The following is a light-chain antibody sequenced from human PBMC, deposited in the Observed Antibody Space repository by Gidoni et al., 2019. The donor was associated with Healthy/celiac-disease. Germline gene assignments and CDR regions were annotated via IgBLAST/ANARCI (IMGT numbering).Light chain of an antibody. J-gene: IGKJ3*01. CDR2: AAS. Sequence: DIQLTQSPSFLSASVGDRVTITCRASQGISSYLAWYQQKPGKAPKLLIYAASTLQSGVPSRFSGSGSRTEFTLTISSLQPEDFATYYCQQLNSYVFGPGTKVDIK. CDR3: QQLNSYV. CDR1: QGISSY. V-gene: IGKV1-9*01.